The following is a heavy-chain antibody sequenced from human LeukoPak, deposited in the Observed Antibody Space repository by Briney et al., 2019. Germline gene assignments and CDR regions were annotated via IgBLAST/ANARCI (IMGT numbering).Heavy chain of an antibody. CDR2: IYYSGST. D-gene: IGHD3-16*01. J-gene: IGHJ4*02. CDR1: GGSISSGGYY. CDR3: AREVMTTSRFDY. V-gene: IGHV4-39*07. Sequence: PSETLSLTCTVSGGSISSGGYYWSWIRQPPGKGLEWIGSIYYSGSTYYNPSLKSRVTISVDTSKNQFSLKLSSVTAADTAVYYCAREVMTTSRFDYWGQGTLVTVSS.